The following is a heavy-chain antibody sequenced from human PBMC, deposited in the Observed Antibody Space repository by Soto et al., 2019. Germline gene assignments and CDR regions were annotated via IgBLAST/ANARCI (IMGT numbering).Heavy chain of an antibody. Sequence: SETLSLTCTVSGGSISSGGYYWSWIRQHPGKGLEWIGYIYYSGRTYYNPSLKSRVTVSVDTSKNQFSLKLSSVTAADTAVYYCARSNYYGSGSPDYYHYYMGVWGKGTTVTVSS. CDR1: GGSISSGGYY. D-gene: IGHD3-10*01. CDR3: ARSNYYGSGSPDYYHYYMGV. V-gene: IGHV4-31*03. J-gene: IGHJ6*03. CDR2: IYYSGRT.